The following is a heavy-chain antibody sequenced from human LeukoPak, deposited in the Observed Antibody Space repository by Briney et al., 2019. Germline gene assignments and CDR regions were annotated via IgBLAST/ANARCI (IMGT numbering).Heavy chain of an antibody. CDR2: IYYSGTT. V-gene: IGHV4-39*07. J-gene: IGHJ3*02. CDR1: GGSISSSSYY. Sequence: PSETLSLTCTVSGGSISSSSYYWGWIRQPPGKGLEWIGSIYYSGTTYYNPSLKSRVTISVGTSKNQFSLKLSSVTAAATAVYYCARDYRPWYYYGSGAIRGAFDIWGQGTMVTVSS. D-gene: IGHD3-10*01. CDR3: ARDYRPWYYYGSGAIRGAFDI.